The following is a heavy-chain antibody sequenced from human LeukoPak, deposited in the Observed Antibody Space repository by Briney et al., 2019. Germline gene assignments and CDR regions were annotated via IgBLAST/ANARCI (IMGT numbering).Heavy chain of an antibody. V-gene: IGHV4-30-2*01. J-gene: IGHJ3*02. CDR3: ARDLGYGGNSGAFDI. CDR2: IYHSGST. D-gene: IGHD4-23*01. Sequence: SETLSLTCAVSGGSISSGGYSWSWIRQPPGKGLEWIGYIYHSGSTYYNPSLKSRVTISVDRSKNQFSLKLSSVTAADTAVYYCARDLGYGGNSGAFDIWGQGTMVTVSS. CDR1: GGSISSGGYS.